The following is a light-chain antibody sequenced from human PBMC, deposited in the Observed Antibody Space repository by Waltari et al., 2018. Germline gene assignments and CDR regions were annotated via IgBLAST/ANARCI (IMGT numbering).Light chain of an antibody. Sequence: IVLTQSPGTLSLSPGERATLSCRASQRVSSRYLAWYQQKPGQAPRVVIYSASGRATGLPDRFSGSGSGTDFTLTISRLEPEDFAMYYCQEFGSSPTVTFGQGTRLEIK. J-gene: IGKJ5*01. V-gene: IGKV3-20*01. CDR2: SAS. CDR1: QRVSSRY. CDR3: QEFGSSPTVT.